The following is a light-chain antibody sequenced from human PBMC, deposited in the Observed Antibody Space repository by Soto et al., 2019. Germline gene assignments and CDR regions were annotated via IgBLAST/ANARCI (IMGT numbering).Light chain of an antibody. CDR3: QQYNDLST. J-gene: IGKJ4*01. CDR2: KAS. V-gene: IGKV1-5*03. CDR1: QNIGDW. Sequence: DIQMTQSPSTLSASVGDRVTIACRASQNIGDWLAWYQQKPGKAPNLLIYKASTLESGVPSRFSGSGSGTEFNLSISSLQPEDFATYYCQQYNDLSTFGGGTKVEI.